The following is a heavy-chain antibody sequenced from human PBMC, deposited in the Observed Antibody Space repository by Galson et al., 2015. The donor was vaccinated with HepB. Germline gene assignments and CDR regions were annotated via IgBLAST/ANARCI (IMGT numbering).Heavy chain of an antibody. Sequence: SVKVSCKASGYTFTGYYLHWVRQAPGQGLEWMGWINPNSGGTNYAQKFQGRVTMTRDTSINTAYMELSRLRSDDTAVYYCARIPGYCSGGSCSLFDYWGQGTLVTASS. CDR1: GYTFTGYY. J-gene: IGHJ4*02. CDR2: INPNSGGT. CDR3: ARIPGYCSGGSCSLFDY. V-gene: IGHV1-2*02. D-gene: IGHD2-15*01.